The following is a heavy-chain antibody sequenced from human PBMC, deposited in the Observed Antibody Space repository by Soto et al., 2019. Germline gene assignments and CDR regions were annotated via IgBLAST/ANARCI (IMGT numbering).Heavy chain of an antibody. D-gene: IGHD4-17*01. J-gene: IGHJ6*03. Sequence: GASVKVSCKASGGTFSSYTISWVRQAPGQGLEWMGRIIPILGIANYAQKFQGRVTITADKSTSTAYMELSSLRSEDTAVYYCARILGTTLTTLGNMDVWGKGTTVTVSS. CDR3: ARILGTTLTTLGNMDV. V-gene: IGHV1-69*02. CDR1: GGTFSSYT. CDR2: IIPILGIA.